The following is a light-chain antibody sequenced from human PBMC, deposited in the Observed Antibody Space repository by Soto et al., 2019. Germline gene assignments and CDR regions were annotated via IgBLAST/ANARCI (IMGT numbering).Light chain of an antibody. Sequence: EIVLTQYPVTLSLSPGERATLSCRASQSVRTYLAWYQVKPGQAPRLLIYDASSRASGVPARFSGSGSGTDFTLTISSLEPEDFALYYCQQRNSWPPITFGQGTRLEI. CDR2: DAS. J-gene: IGKJ5*01. CDR3: QQRNSWPPIT. V-gene: IGKV3-11*01. CDR1: QSVRTY.